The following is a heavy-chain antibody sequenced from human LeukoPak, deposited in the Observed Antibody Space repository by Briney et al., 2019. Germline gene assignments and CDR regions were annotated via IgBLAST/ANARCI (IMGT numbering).Heavy chain of an antibody. CDR1: GYTFTRFD. J-gene: IGHJ6*03. V-gene: IGHV1-8*01. D-gene: IGHD3-10*01. CDR2: MNPNSGNT. Sequence: ASVKVSCKTSGYTFTRFDINWVRQATGKGLEWVSCMNPNSGNTGYAQRFQGRVSMTSNTSVSTAYMELSSMTSEDTAVYYCARGAHGSGSQSPYYYYMDVWGKGTTVTVPS. CDR3: ARGAHGSGSQSPYYYYMDV.